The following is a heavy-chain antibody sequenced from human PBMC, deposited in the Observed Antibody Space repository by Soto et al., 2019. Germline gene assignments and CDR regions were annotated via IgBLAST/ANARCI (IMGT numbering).Heavy chain of an antibody. CDR3: ARHGFYGDYSSNYFDP. CDR2: IYPSDSDS. J-gene: IGHJ5*02. V-gene: IGHV5-51*01. Sequence: EVQLVQSGAEVRKPGESLQISCKASGYSFTNYWIAWVRQMPGKGLEYMGIIYPSDSDSRYSPSFQGQVTFSADKSINTAYLQRSSLKASDTAMYYCARHGFYGDYSSNYFDPWGQGTLVTVSS. D-gene: IGHD4-17*01. CDR1: GYSFTNYW.